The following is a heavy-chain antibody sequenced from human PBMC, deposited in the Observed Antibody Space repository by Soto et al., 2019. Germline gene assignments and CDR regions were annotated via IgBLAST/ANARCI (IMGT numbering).Heavy chain of an antibody. V-gene: IGHV1-18*01. D-gene: IGHD6-13*01. CDR2: ISAYNGNT. CDR1: GYTLTSYG. Sequence: ASVKVSFKASGYTLTSYGIIWVRQAHGQGLEWMGWISAYNGNTNYAQKLQGRVTMTTDTSTSTAYMELRSLRSDDTAVYYCARVEGQQLVRGWFDPWGQGTLVTVSS. J-gene: IGHJ5*02. CDR3: ARVEGQQLVRGWFDP.